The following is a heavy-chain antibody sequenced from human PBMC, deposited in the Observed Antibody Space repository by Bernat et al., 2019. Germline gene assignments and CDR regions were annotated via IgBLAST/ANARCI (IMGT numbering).Heavy chain of an antibody. V-gene: IGHV3-66*01. Sequence: EVQLVESGGGLVQPGGSLRLSCAASGFTVSSNYMSWVRQAPGKGLEWVSVIYSGGSTYYADSVKGRFTISRDNAKNSLYLQMNSLRAEDTAVYYCARERVVSGDWFDPWGQGTLVTASS. D-gene: IGHD2-2*01. CDR3: ARERVVSGDWFDP. CDR2: IYSGGST. CDR1: GFTVSSNY. J-gene: IGHJ5*02.